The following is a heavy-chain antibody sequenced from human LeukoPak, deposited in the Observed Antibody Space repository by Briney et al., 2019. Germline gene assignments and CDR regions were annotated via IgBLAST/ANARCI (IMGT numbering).Heavy chain of an antibody. Sequence: GGSLRLTCTASGFTFSNYWMMWVRQAPCKGLEWVANINEDGSEKYYADSVEGRFTISRDNAKNSLDLQMNSLRADDTAIYYCARSKIDYWGQGTLVTVSS. CDR3: ARSKIDY. D-gene: IGHD4-11*01. J-gene: IGHJ4*02. V-gene: IGHV3-7*01. CDR2: INEDGSEK. CDR1: GFTFSNYW.